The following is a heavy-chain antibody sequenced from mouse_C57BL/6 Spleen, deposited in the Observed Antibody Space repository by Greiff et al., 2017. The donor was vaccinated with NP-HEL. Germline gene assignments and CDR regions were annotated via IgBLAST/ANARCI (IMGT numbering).Heavy chain of an antibody. CDR1: GYTFTSYD. V-gene: IGHV1-74*01. Sequence: QVQLQQSGPELVKPGASVKLSCKASGYTFTSYDINWVKQRPGQGLEWIGRIHPSDSDTNYNQKFKGKATLTVDKSSSTAYMQLSSLTSEDSAVYYCAIGGIEIYYGYDGYFDYWGQGTTLTVSS. J-gene: IGHJ2*01. CDR3: AIGGIEIYYGYDGYFDY. CDR2: IHPSDSDT. D-gene: IGHD2-2*01.